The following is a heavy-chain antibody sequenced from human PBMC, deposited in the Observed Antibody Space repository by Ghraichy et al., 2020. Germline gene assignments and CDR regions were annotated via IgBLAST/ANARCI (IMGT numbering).Heavy chain of an antibody. CDR2: IYWDDDK. J-gene: IGHJ5*02. Sequence: SGPTLVKPTQTLTLTCTFSGFSLSTGGMAVGWIRQPPGKALEWLALIYWDDDKRYSPSLKNRLTITKDTSKNQVVLTMTNMDPVDTATYYCAHKRVWGVSGIWRWLGPWGQGTLVTVSS. CDR3: AHKRVWGVSGIWRWLGP. CDR1: GFSLSTGGMA. D-gene: IGHD3-10*01. V-gene: IGHV2-5*02.